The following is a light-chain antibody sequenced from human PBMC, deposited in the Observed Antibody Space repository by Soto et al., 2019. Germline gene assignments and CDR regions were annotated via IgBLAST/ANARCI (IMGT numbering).Light chain of an antibody. CDR3: SSDAGNYNYV. CDR2: EVT. Sequence: QSVLTQPPSASGSPGQSVTIPCTGTSSDVGGYDHVSWYQQHPGKAPKLMIYEVTKRPAGVPDRFSGSKSGNTASLTVSGFNTEEKAHYLCSSDAGNYNYVFETGTKVNVL. V-gene: IGLV2-8*01. CDR1: SSDVGGYDH. J-gene: IGLJ1*01.